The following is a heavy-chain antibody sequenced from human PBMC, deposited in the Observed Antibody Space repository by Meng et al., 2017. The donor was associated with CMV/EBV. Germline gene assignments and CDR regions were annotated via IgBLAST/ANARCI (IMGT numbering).Heavy chain of an antibody. J-gene: IGHJ4*02. CDR2: IYHSGST. CDR1: GGSISSSNW. CDR3: AKVSEGSSGYYFDY. V-gene: IGHV4-4*02. Sequence: VSGGSISSSNWWSWVRQPPGKGLEWIGEIYHSGSTNYNPSLKSRVTISVDKSKNQFSLKLSSVTAADTAVYYCAKVSEGSSGYYFDYWGQGTLVTVSS. D-gene: IGHD3-22*01.